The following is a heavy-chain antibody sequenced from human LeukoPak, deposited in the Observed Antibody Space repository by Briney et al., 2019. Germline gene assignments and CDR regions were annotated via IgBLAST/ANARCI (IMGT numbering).Heavy chain of an antibody. CDR1: TSR. J-gene: IGHJ5*01. CDR2: IGTYGGDT. Sequence: ASVKVSCKATSRISWVRQAPGQGLEWMGWIGTYGGDTYYAQKFQGRITVTTDTSTSTVYMELRNLRSDDTAVYYCARDLWNFYDDSGYNRDFDSWGQGTLATVSS. D-gene: IGHD3-22*01. V-gene: IGHV1-18*01. CDR3: ARDLWNFYDDSGYNRDFDS.